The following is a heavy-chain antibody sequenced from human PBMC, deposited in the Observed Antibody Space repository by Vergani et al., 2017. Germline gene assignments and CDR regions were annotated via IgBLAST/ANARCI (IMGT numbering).Heavy chain of an antibody. J-gene: IGHJ4*02. CDR3: ATSPPDYDFWSGYLDY. Sequence: EVQLVESGGVVVQPGGSLRLSCAASGFTFDDYTMHWVRPAPGKGLEWVSFISWDGGSTYYADSVKGRFTISRDNSKNSLYLQMNSLRTEDTALYYCATSPPDYDFWSGYLDYWGQGTLVTVSS. V-gene: IGHV3-43*01. CDR1: GFTFDDYT. D-gene: IGHD3-3*01. CDR2: ISWDGGST.